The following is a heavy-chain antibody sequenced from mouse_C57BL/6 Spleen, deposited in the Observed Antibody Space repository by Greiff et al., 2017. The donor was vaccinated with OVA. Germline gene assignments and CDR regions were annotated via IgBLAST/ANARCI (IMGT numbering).Heavy chain of an antibody. J-gene: IGHJ2*01. Sequence: QVQLQQPGAELVKPGASVKMSCTASGFTFTCYWITWVHQRPGQGLEWIGDIYPGSGSTYYTEKFKSKVTLTEDTSSSTTYMQHSSLTSEDSAVYYCARPGWDVGFDYWGQGTTLTVSS. V-gene: IGHV1-55*01. CDR3: ARPGWDVGFDY. CDR2: IYPGSGST. D-gene: IGHD4-1*01. CDR1: GFTFTCYW.